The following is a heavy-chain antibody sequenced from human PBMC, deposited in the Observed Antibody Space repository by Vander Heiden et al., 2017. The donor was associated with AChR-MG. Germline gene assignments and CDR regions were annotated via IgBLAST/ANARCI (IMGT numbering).Heavy chain of an antibody. CDR3: ARGHYYYGMDV. V-gene: IGHV3-21*01. CDR1: GFTFSSDS. J-gene: IGHJ6*02. Sequence: EVQLVESGGGLVKPGGSLRPPCAASGFTFSSDSMNWVRQAPGKGLEWVSSISSSRSYIYYADSVKGRFTISRDNAKNSLYLQMNSLRAEDTAVYYCARGHYYYGMDVWGQGPTVTVSS. CDR2: ISSSRSYI.